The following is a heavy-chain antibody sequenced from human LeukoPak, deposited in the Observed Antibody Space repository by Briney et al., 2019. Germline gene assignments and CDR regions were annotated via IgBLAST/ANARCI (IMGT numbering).Heavy chain of an antibody. J-gene: IGHJ3*02. V-gene: IGHV3-9*03. Sequence: GGSLRLSCAASGFTFDDYAMHWVRRAPGKGLERLSGISWNSGSIGYADSVKGRFTISRDNAKNSLYLQMNSLRAEDMALYYCAKSAAGSPGAFDIWGQGTMVTVSS. D-gene: IGHD6-13*01. CDR2: ISWNSGSI. CDR3: AKSAAGSPGAFDI. CDR1: GFTFDDYA.